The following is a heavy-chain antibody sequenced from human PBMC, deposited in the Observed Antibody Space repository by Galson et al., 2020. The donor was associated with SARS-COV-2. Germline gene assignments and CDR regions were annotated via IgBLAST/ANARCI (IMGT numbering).Heavy chain of an antibody. CDR1: EFTFRTYG. D-gene: IGHD3-10*01. V-gene: IGHV3-30*02. CDR2: IRYDGSTK. CDR3: AKDDSYSFHS. J-gene: IGHJ4*02. Sequence: QLGESLKISCSASEFTFRTYGAQWVRQAPAKALEWVALIRYDGSTKYYADSVKGRFTLSRDDSKNTVYLQMNSLRGDDTALYYCAKDDSYSFHSWGQGTRVTVSS.